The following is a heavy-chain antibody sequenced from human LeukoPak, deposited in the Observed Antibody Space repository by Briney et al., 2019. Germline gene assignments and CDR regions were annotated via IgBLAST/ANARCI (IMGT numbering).Heavy chain of an antibody. CDR1: GFTFSSYA. V-gene: IGHV3-23*01. CDR2: ISGSGGST. D-gene: IGHD6-19*01. CDR3: AKGPEGAVAGTSWEYFQH. J-gene: IGHJ1*01. Sequence: GGSLRLSCAASGFTFSSYAMSWVRQAPGKGLGWVSAISGSGGSTYYADSVKGRFTISRDNSKNTLYLQMNSLRAEDTAVYYCAKGPEGAVAGTSWEYFQHWGQGTLVTVSS.